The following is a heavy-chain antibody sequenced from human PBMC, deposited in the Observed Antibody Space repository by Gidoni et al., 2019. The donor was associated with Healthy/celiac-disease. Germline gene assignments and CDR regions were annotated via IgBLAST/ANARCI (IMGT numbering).Heavy chain of an antibody. V-gene: IGHV1-24*01. Sequence: QVQLVQSGAEVKKPGASGKVSCKVSGSTRTELARPWVRQAPGKGLEWMGGFDPEEGETIYAQKFQGRVTMTEDTSTDTAYMELSSLRSEDTAVYYCATWGLDYYDSSGYFDYWGQGTLVTVSS. CDR2: FDPEEGET. D-gene: IGHD3-22*01. CDR3: ATWGLDYYDSSGYFDY. J-gene: IGHJ4*02. CDR1: GSTRTELA.